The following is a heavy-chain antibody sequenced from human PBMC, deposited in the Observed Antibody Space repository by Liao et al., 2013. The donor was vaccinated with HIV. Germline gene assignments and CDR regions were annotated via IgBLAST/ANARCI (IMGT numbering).Heavy chain of an antibody. J-gene: IGHJ5*02. V-gene: IGHV4-30-4*08. CDR3: ARSLFGRLDP. D-gene: IGHD3-16*01. Sequence: VQLQESGPRLVKPSQTLSLTCTVSGDSINSGNFYWAWIRQSPREGPGVDWIHQLQCEPLHNPALKSRVTISIDTSKNQFSLSLHSVTAADTAVYYCARSLFGRLDPWGQGTPVTVSS. CDR1: GDSINSGNFY. CDR2: QLQCEP.